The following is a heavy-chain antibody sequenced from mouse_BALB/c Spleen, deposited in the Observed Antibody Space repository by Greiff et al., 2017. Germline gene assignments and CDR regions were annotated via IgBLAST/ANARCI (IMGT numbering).Heavy chain of an antibody. CDR3: ARGTTALDY. D-gene: IGHD1-2*01. CDR1: GYTFSSYW. CDR2: ILPGSGST. Sequence: VQLQESGAELMKPGASVKISCKATGYTFSSYWIEWVKQRPGHGLEWIGEILPGSGSTNYNEKFKDKATLTVDKSSSTAYMQLSSPTSEDSAVYYCARGTTALDYWGQGTTLTVSS. J-gene: IGHJ2*01. V-gene: IGHV1-9*01.